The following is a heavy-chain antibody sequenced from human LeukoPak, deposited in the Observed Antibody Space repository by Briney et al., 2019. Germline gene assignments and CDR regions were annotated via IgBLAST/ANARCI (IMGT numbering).Heavy chain of an antibody. V-gene: IGHV3-30*04. Sequence: GGSLRLSCAASGFTFSSYAMHWVRQAPGKGLEWVAVISYDGSNKYYADSVKGRFTISRDNSKNTLYLQMNSLRAEDTAVYYCAKDAGEQWLANFDYWGQGTLVTVSS. CDR2: ISYDGSNK. J-gene: IGHJ4*02. D-gene: IGHD6-19*01. CDR1: GFTFSSYA. CDR3: AKDAGEQWLANFDY.